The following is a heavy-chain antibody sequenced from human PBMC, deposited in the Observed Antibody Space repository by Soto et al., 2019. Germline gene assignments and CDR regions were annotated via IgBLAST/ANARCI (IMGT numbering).Heavy chain of an antibody. Sequence: QVQLVQSGAEVKKPGSSVKISCQASGGTFSTSTISWVRQAPGQGLEWMGRTIPIVDRAIYAQNFQGRVTMTADKSTNTVYMAMFSLRSDDTAVYYCARAVAGTSILDSWCQGTLVTVSS. J-gene: IGHJ4*02. CDR1: GGTFSTST. V-gene: IGHV1-69*08. CDR3: ARAVAGTSILDS. D-gene: IGHD6-19*01. CDR2: TIPIVDRA.